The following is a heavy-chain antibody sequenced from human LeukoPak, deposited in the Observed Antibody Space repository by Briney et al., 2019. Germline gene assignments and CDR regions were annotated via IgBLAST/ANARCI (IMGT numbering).Heavy chain of an antibody. Sequence: EASVKVSCKSSGFTFTDHYIHWVRQGPGQGLEWMGYIGPHSTFTSSPQGFQGRVTMTRDASMSTAYMELTRLTSDDTAVYYCVREGEGPLSKDFDYWGQGTLVTV. CDR3: VREGEGPLSKDFDY. J-gene: IGHJ4*02. CDR1: GFTFTDHY. D-gene: IGHD2/OR15-2a*01. V-gene: IGHV1-2*02. CDR2: IGPHSTFT.